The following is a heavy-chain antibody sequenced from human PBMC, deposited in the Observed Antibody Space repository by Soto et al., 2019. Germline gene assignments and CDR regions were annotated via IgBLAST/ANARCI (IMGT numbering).Heavy chain of an antibody. V-gene: IGHV4-59*01. D-gene: IGHD4-4*01. CDR2: IYYSGST. CDR1: GGSISSYY. CDR3: AVTTPPFLSFSR. Sequence: SETLSLTCTVSGGSISSYYWSWIRQPPGKGLEWIGYIYYSGSTNYNPSLKSRVTISVDTSKNQFSLKLSSVTAADTAVYYCAVTTPPFLSFSRWGQGTLVTVSS. J-gene: IGHJ1*01.